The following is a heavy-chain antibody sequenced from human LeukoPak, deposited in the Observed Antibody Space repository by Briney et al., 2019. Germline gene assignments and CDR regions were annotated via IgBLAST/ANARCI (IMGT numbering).Heavy chain of an antibody. J-gene: IGHJ6*02. CDR2: IYYSGST. Sequence: SETLSLTCTVSGGSISSYYWSWIRQPPGKGLEWIGYIYYSGSTNYNPSLKSRVTISVDTSKNQFSLKLSSVTAADTAVYYCARDGSSWYSYYGMDVWGQGTTVTVSS. D-gene: IGHD6-13*01. V-gene: IGHV4-59*01. CDR3: ARDGSSWYSYYGMDV. CDR1: GGSISSYY.